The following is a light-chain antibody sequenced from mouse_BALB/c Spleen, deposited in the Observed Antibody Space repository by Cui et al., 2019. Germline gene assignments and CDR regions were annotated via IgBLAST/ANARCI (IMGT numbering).Light chain of an antibody. Sequence: QIVLTQSQATMSASLGAEITLTCSASSSVSYMHWYQQKSGTSPKLLIYSTSNLASGVPSRFSGSGSGTFYSLTVSSVEAEDAADYYCHQWSSYPWTFGGGTKLEIK. CDR3: HQWSSYPWT. CDR1: SSVSY. V-gene: IGKV4-80*01. J-gene: IGKJ1*01. CDR2: STS.